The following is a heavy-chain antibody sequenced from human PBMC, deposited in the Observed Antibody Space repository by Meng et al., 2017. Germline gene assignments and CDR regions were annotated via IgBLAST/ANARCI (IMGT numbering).Heavy chain of an antibody. J-gene: IGHJ4*02. D-gene: IGHD6-19*01. CDR1: GYTFTGYY. Sequence: ASVKVSCKASGYTFTGYYMHWVRQAPGQGLEWMGRINPNSGGTNYAQKFQDRVTMTRDTSISTAYMELSRLRSDDTAVYYCAREISYSSGWPFDYWGQGTLVTVSS. CDR2: INPNSGGT. CDR3: AREISYSSGWPFDY. V-gene: IGHV1-2*06.